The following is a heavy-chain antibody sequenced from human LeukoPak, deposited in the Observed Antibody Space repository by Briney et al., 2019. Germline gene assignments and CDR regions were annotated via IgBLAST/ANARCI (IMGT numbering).Heavy chain of an antibody. CDR3: ARGGHSMIVAFDI. J-gene: IGHJ3*02. CDR2: LFGGGTA. CDR1: GFIVNTNY. Sequence: GGSLRLSCAASGFIVNTNYMTWVRQAPGKGLEWVSLLFGGGTAYYADSVKGRFTISRDISKNTLYLQMNRLRVEDTAVYYCARGGHSMIVAFDIWGQGTMVTVSS. D-gene: IGHD3-22*01. V-gene: IGHV3-53*01.